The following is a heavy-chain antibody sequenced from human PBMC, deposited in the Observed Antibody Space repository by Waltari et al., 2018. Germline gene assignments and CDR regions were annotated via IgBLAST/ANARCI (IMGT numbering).Heavy chain of an antibody. D-gene: IGHD1-1*01. J-gene: IGHJ5*02. CDR1: GYSISSGYY. CDR3: GSSTGTAGWFDP. Sequence: QAQLQESGPGLVKPSETLSLTCTVSGYSISSGYYWGWIRQPPGKGLEWIGSIYHSGSTYYNPSLKSRVTISVDTSKNQFSLKLSSVTAADTAVYYCGSSTGTAGWFDPWGQGTLVTVSS. CDR2: IYHSGST. V-gene: IGHV4-38-2*02.